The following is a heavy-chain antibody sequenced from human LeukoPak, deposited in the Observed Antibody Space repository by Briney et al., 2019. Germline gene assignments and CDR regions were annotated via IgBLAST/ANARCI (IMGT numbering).Heavy chain of an antibody. Sequence: SETLSLTCAVYGGSFSGYYWSWIRQPPGKGLEWIGEINHSGSTNYNPSLKSRVTIPVDTSKNQFSLKLSSVTAADTAVYYCARRGNRPDYWGQGTLVTVSS. CDR2: INHSGST. V-gene: IGHV4-34*01. J-gene: IGHJ4*02. D-gene: IGHD1-14*01. CDR1: GGSFSGYY. CDR3: ARRGNRPDY.